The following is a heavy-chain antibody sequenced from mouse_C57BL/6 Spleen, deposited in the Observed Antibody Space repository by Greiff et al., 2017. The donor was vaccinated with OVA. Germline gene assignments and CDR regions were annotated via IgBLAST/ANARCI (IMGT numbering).Heavy chain of an antibody. J-gene: IGHJ3*01. D-gene: IGHD2-2*01. CDR3: ARRGGYDKFAY. Sequence: VQLQQPGAELVRPGSSVKLSCKASGYTFTSYWMEWVKQRPGQGLEWIGNIYPSDSETHYNQKFKDKATLTVDKSSSTAYMQLSSLTSEDSAVYYCARRGGYDKFAYWGQGTLVTVSA. CDR1: GYTFTSYW. CDR2: IYPSDSET. V-gene: IGHV1-61*01.